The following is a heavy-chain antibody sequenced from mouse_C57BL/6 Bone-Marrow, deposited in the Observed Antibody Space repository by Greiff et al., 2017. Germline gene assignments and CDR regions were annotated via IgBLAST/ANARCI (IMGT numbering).Heavy chain of an antibody. Sequence: PGQGLEWIGRIHPSDSDTNYNQKFKGKATLTVDKSSSTAYMQLSSLTSEDSAVYYCAIRDYYGSSYWYFDVWGTGTTVTVSS. V-gene: IGHV1-74*01. CDR2: IHPSDSDT. CDR3: AIRDYYGSSYWYFDV. J-gene: IGHJ1*03. D-gene: IGHD1-1*01.